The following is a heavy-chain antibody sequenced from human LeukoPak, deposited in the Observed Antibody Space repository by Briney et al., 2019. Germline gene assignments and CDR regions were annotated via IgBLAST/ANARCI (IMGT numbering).Heavy chain of an antibody. CDR3: AREVLLDYYDSSGYRD. Sequence: GGSLRLSCAASGFTLSSYWMSWVRQAPGKGLEWVANIKQDGSEKYYVDSVKGRFTISRDNAKNSLYLQMNSLRAEDTAVYYCAREVLLDYYDSSGYRDWGQGTLVTVSS. CDR2: IKQDGSEK. D-gene: IGHD3-22*01. V-gene: IGHV3-7*01. J-gene: IGHJ4*02. CDR1: GFTLSSYW.